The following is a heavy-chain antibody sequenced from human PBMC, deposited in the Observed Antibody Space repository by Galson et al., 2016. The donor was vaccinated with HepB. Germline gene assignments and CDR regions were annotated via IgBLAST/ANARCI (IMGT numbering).Heavy chain of an antibody. J-gene: IGHJ4*02. Sequence: SLRLSCAVSGLTFRFYRMTWVRQAPGKGLEWGSSIPNDTSSSKHYADSVRGRFATSRDNAKNSLFLQMNNLRDEDTAVYYCATCLAPESEGGYFDYWSQGTLVTVSS. V-gene: IGHV3-48*02. CDR3: ATCLAPESEGGYFDY. D-gene: IGHD1-14*01. CDR2: IPNDTSSSK. CDR1: GLTFRFYR.